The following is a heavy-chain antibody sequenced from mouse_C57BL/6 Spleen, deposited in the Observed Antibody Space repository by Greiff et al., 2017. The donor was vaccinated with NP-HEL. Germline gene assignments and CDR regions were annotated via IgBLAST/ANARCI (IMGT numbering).Heavy chain of an antibody. Sequence: QVQLKQPGAELVRPGSSVKLSCKASGYTFTSYWMHWVKQRPIQGLEWIGNIDPSDSETHYNQKFKDKAILTVDKSSSTAYMQLSSLTSEDSAVYYCARALHYYGSSLSYFDYWGQGTTLTVSS. CDR3: ARALHYYGSSLSYFDY. D-gene: IGHD1-1*01. CDR2: IDPSDSET. CDR1: GYTFTSYW. V-gene: IGHV1-52*01. J-gene: IGHJ2*01.